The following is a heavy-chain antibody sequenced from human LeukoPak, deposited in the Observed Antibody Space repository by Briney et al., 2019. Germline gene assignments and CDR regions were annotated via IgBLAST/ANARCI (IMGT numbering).Heavy chain of an antibody. CDR1: GFTFSNAW. V-gene: IGHV3-15*01. J-gene: IGHJ3*02. D-gene: IGHD3-22*01. CDR2: IKSKTDGGTT. Sequence: PGGSLRLSCAASGFTFSNAWMSWVRQAPGKGLEWVGRIKSKTDGGTTDYAAPVKGRFTISRDDSKNTLYLQMNSLKTEDTAVYYCTTLEPNYYDSREDAFDIWGQGTMVTVSS. CDR3: TTLEPNYYDSREDAFDI.